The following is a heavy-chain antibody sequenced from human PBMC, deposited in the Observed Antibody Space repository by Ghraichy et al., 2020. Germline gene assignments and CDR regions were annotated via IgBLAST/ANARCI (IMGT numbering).Heavy chain of an antibody. J-gene: IGHJ6*02. Sequence: SETLSLTCTVSGDSISKYYWNWIRQPPGNGLEWIGRVYYSGSTNYNPSLKSRVTISVDTSKSQFSLKLTSVTAADTAVYYCARDPTTYYYYGLDVWGQGTTVTVSS. D-gene: IGHD1-1*01. CDR3: ARDPTTYYYYGLDV. V-gene: IGHV4-59*01. CDR2: VYYSGST. CDR1: GDSISKYY.